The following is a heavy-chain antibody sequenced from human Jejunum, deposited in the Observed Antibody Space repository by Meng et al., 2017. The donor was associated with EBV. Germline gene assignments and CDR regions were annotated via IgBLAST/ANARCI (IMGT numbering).Heavy chain of an antibody. CDR1: GGAISSGGYS. CDR2: IYYSGSA. Sequence: ESGSGLVKPSDNLSLSGAVSGGAISSGGYSWHWIRQPAGKGLQWIGYIYYSGSAFYNPSLKSRVTLSVDRSKNQFSLNLSSVTAADTDVYYCARGAYFDYWGQGTLVTVSS. CDR3: ARGAYFDY. V-gene: IGHV4-30-2*01. J-gene: IGHJ4*02.